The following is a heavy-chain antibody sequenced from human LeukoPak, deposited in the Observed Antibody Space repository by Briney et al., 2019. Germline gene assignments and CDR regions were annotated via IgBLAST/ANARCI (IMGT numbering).Heavy chain of an antibody. J-gene: IGHJ3*02. D-gene: IGHD3-16*01. CDR2: IYPGDSDT. CDR1: GYSFTRYW. CDR3: ARHYALDAFDI. Sequence: GESLKISCRGSGYSFTRYWIGWVRQMPGKGLEWMGIIYPGDSDTRYSPSFQGQVTISADKSFSTAYLQWSSLKASDTAMYYCARHYALDAFDIWGQGTMVTVSS. V-gene: IGHV5-51*01.